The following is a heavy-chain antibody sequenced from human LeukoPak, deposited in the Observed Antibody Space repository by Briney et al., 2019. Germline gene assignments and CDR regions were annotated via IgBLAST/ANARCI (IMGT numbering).Heavy chain of an antibody. V-gene: IGHV3-7*01. CDR3: ARPYYDSSGSHFDY. D-gene: IGHD3-22*01. CDR1: GFTFSSDW. CDR2: IKQDGSEK. J-gene: IGHJ4*02. Sequence: GGSLRLSCAASGFTFSSDWMSWVRQAPGKGLEWVANIKQDGSEKYYVDSVKGRFTISRDNAKNSLYLQMNSLRAEDTAVYYCARPYYDSSGSHFDYWGQGTLVTVSS.